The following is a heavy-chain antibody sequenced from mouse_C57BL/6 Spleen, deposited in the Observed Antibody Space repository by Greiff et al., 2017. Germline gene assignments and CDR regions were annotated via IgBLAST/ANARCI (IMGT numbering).Heavy chain of an antibody. CDR2: IRNKANGYTT. J-gene: IGHJ4*01. Sequence: EVQRVESGGGLVQPGGSLSLSCAASGFTFTDYYMSWVRQPPGKALEWLGFIRNKANGYTTEYSASVKGRFTISRDNSQSILYLQMNALRAEDSATYYCARSIRQLSSMDDWGQGTSVTVSS. V-gene: IGHV7-3*01. D-gene: IGHD3-2*02. CDR3: ARSIRQLSSMDD. CDR1: GFTFTDYY.